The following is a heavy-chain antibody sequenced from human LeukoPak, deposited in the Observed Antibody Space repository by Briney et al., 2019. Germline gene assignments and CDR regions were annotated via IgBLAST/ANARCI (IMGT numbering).Heavy chain of an antibody. D-gene: IGHD5-24*01. V-gene: IGHV4-59*01. CDR2: IYYSGST. Sequence: PSETLSLTFTVSGGSISSYYWSWIRQPPGKGLEWIGYIYYSGSTNYNPSLKSRVTISVDTSKNQFSLKLSSVTAADTAVYYCARVVEMATRGLGFDPWGQGTLVTVSS. CDR3: ARVVEMATRGLGFDP. CDR1: GGSISSYY. J-gene: IGHJ5*02.